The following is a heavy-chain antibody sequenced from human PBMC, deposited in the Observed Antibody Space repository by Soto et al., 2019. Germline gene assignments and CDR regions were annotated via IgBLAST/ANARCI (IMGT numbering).Heavy chain of an antibody. V-gene: IGHV1-69*13. D-gene: IGHD6-13*01. Sequence: SVKVSCKASGGTFSSYAISWVRQAPGQGLEWMGGIIPIFGTANYAQKFQGRVTITADESTSTAYMELSSLRSEDTAVYYCARDSPGYRPPVAFDIWGQGTMVTVSS. CDR3: ARDSPGYRPPVAFDI. CDR1: GGTFSSYA. J-gene: IGHJ3*02. CDR2: IIPIFGTA.